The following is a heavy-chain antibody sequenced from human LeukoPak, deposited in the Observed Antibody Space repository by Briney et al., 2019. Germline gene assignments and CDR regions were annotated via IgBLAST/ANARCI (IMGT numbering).Heavy chain of an antibody. D-gene: IGHD6-19*01. CDR2: IYYGGST. V-gene: IGHV4-59*12. J-gene: IGHJ4*02. Sequence: PSETLSLTCTVSGGSISHYYWSWIRQPPGKGLEWIGTIYYGGSTYYNASLESRVTILIDTSKNQFSLRLTSVTAADTAVYYCARDHGGWYAFDYWGQGTLVTVSS. CDR3: ARDHGGWYAFDY. CDR1: GGSISHYY.